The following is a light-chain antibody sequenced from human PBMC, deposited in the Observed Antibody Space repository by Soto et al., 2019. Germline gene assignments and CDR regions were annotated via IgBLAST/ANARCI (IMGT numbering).Light chain of an antibody. CDR2: EVS. CDR3: CSYAGSYTFV. J-gene: IGLJ1*01. Sequence: HSALTQPRSVSGSPGQSVTISCTGTSSDVAGYNYVSWYQQHPGKAPKLMIYEVSNRPSGVPDRFSGSKSGNTASLTISGLQAEDEADYYCCSYAGSYTFVFGTGTKLTVL. CDR1: SSDVAGYNY. V-gene: IGLV2-11*01.